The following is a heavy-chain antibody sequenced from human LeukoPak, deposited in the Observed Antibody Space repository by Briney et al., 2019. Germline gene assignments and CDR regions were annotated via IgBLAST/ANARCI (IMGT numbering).Heavy chain of an antibody. CDR3: ARLLAYGSGAEAFDY. CDR2: IKEDGTEK. J-gene: IGHJ4*02. Sequence: GGSLRLSCAASGFSFSSYWMTWIRQAPGKGLEWVANIKEDGTEKYYVDSVKGRFTISRDNARSSLYLQMNSLRAGDTAVYYCARLLAYGSGAEAFDYWGQGTLVTVSS. CDR1: GFSFSSYW. V-gene: IGHV3-7*01. D-gene: IGHD3-10*01.